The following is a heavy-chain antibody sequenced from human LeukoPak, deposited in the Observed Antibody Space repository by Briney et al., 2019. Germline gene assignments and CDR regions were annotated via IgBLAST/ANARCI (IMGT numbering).Heavy chain of an antibody. D-gene: IGHD5-18*01. V-gene: IGHV3-21*01. Sequence: GGSLRLSXAASGLTFSSYSMNWVRQAPGKGLEWVSSISSSSSYIYYADSVKGRFTISRDNAKNSLYLQMNSLRAEDTAVYYCARDRGYSYGSFDYWGQGTLVTVSS. CDR1: GLTFSSYS. J-gene: IGHJ4*02. CDR3: ARDRGYSYGSFDY. CDR2: ISSSSSYI.